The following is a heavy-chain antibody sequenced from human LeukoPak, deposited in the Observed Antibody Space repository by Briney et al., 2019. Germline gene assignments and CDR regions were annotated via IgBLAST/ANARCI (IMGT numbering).Heavy chain of an antibody. CDR1: GFTFDDYA. CDR2: ISGDGGSK. Sequence: GGSLRLSCAASGFTFDDYAMHWVRQAPGKGLEWVSFISGDGGSKYYADSVKGRFTISRDNSKNSLYLQMNSLRTEDTALYYCAKDMTTPWGMPDIWGQGTMVTVSS. D-gene: IGHD2-8*01. J-gene: IGHJ3*02. CDR3: AKDMTTPWGMPDI. V-gene: IGHV3-43*02.